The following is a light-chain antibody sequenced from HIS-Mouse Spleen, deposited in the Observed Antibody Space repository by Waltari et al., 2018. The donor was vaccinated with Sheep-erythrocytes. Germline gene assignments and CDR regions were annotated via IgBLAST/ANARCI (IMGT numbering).Light chain of an antibody. J-gene: IGLJ2*01. CDR1: SSDVCVYNS. CDR3: CSYAGSYTLV. Sequence: QSALTQPRSVSGSPGPSVTLPCTGPSSDVCVYNSVPWYQQHPGKAPKLMIYDVSKRPSGVPDRFSGSKSGNTASLTISGLRAEDEADYYCCSYAGSYTLVFGGGTKLTVL. CDR2: DVS. V-gene: IGLV2-11*01.